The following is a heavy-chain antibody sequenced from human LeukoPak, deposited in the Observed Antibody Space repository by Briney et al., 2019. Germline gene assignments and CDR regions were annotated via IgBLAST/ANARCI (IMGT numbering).Heavy chain of an antibody. J-gene: IGHJ4*02. D-gene: IGHD6-13*01. V-gene: IGHV3-74*01. CDR2: INSDGSSI. Sequence: GGSLRLSCAASRFTFSNYWMHWVRQAPGKGVVWVSRINSDGSSISYADSVKGRFTISRDNAKNTLYLLMNSLRAEDTAVYYCARRAAALGAFDYWGQGTLVTVSS. CDR1: RFTFSNYW. CDR3: ARRAAALGAFDY.